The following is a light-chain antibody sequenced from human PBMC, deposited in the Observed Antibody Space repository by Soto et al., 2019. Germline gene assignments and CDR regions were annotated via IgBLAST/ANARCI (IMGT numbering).Light chain of an antibody. CDR3: QAYDYSLTAFV. CDR2: KVT. V-gene: IGLV2-8*01. J-gene: IGLJ3*02. Sequence: QSALTQPPSASGSPGQSVTISCIGTGSDIGSYEYVSWYQHHPGKAPQLIIYKVTKRPFGVPDRFSGSKSGNTASLTVSGLQAEDEADYFCQAYDYSLTAFVFGGGTKLTVL. CDR1: GSDIGSYEY.